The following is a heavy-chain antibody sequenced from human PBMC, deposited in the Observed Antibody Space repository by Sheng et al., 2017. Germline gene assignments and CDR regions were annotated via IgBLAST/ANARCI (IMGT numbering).Heavy chain of an antibody. J-gene: IGHJ4*02. CDR1: GFTFRTYD. D-gene: IGHD1-1*01. CDR3: ARDPRYNWNDGLDY. CDR2: IGADTRYK. Sequence: RLSCEASGFTFRTYDMNWVRQAPGKGLEWVSSIGADTRYKFYADSVRGRFTISRDNSKNSLYLEMNSLRAEDTAVYYCARDPRYNWNDGLDYWGQGTRVTVSS. V-gene: IGHV3-21*01.